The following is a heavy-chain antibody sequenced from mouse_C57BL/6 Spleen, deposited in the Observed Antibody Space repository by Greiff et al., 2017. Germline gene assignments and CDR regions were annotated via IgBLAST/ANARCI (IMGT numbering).Heavy chain of an antibody. J-gene: IGHJ1*03. D-gene: IGHD1-1*01. CDR1: GYTFTDYY. Sequence: EVQLQQSGPELVKPGASVKISCKASGYTFTDYYMNWVKQSHGKSLEWIGDINPNTGGTSYNQKFKGKATLTVDKSSSTAYMELRSLTSEDSAVYYCAKPIYYYGSSYWYFDVWGTGTTVTVSS. CDR3: AKPIYYYGSSYWYFDV. CDR2: INPNTGGT. V-gene: IGHV1-26*01.